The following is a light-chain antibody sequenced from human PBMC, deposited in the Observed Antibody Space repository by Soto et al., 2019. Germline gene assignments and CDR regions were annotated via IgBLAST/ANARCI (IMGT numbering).Light chain of an antibody. CDR3: QQTHSLPLS. J-gene: IGKJ3*01. V-gene: IGKV1-12*01. CDR2: ATS. CDR1: QGVGGW. Sequence: IQMTPSPSSVSASVGARVTMTCRASQGVGGWLAWYQQKPGKVPKLLIYATSSLHSGVPSRFSGCGSGTDFTLSISSLQTEDFATYDCQQTHSLPLSVGPGTKGDIK.